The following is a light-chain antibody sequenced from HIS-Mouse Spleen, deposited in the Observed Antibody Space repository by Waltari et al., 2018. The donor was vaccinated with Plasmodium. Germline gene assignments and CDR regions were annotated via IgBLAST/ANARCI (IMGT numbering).Light chain of an antibody. CDR2: EDS. V-gene: IGLV3-10*01. CDR1: ALPKKY. Sequence: SYELTQPPSVSVSPGQTARITCSGDALPKKYAYWYQQKSGQAHVLVIYEDSKRPSGISERCSGSSEGTMATLTISGAQVEDEADYYCYSTDSSGNHRVFGGGTKLTVL. J-gene: IGLJ3*02. CDR3: YSTDSSGNHRV.